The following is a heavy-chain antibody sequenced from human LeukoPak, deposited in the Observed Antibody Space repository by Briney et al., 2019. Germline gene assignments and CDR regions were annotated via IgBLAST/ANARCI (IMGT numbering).Heavy chain of an antibody. V-gene: IGHV3-23*01. J-gene: IGHJ4*02. CDR2: ISGSGDST. CDR3: ARDLAYSRLDY. Sequence: GGSLRLSCAASGFSFSSYAMSWVRQAPGKGLEWVSAISGSGDSTFYADSVKGRFTISRDNSKNTLYLQMSSLRAEDTAIYYCARDLAYSRLDYWGQGMLVTVSS. CDR1: GFSFSSYA. D-gene: IGHD5-18*01.